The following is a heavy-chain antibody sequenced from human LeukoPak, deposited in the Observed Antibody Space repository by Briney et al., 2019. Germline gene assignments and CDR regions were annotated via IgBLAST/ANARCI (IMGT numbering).Heavy chain of an antibody. CDR1: GFTFSSYG. D-gene: IGHD5-24*01. V-gene: IGHV3-30*18. J-gene: IGHJ4*02. CDR2: ISHDGSNK. Sequence: GGSLRLSCAASGFTFSSYGMHWVRQAPGKGLEWVAVISHDGSNKYYADSVKGRFTISRDNSKNTLYLQMNSLRAEDTVVYYCGKDEVNIGYNFYFAYWGQGTLVTVS. CDR3: GKDEVNIGYNFYFAY.